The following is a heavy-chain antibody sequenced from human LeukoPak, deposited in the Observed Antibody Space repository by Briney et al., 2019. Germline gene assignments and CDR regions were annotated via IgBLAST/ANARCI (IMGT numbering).Heavy chain of an antibody. J-gene: IGHJ4*02. V-gene: IGHV5-51*01. CDR3: ARHGERYSDWTPGGY. CDR2: IYPGDSDT. CDR1: GYSFTSYW. D-gene: IGHD3-9*01. Sequence: GESLKISCKGSGYSFTSYWIGWVRQMPGKGLEWMGIIYPGDSDTRYSPSFHGQVTISADKSISTAYLQWSSLKVSDTAMYYCARHGERYSDWTPGGYWGQGTLVTVSS.